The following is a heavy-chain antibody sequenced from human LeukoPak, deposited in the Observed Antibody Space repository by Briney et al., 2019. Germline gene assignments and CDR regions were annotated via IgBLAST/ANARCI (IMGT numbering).Heavy chain of an antibody. V-gene: IGHV1-2*02. CDR2: INPNSGVT. CDR3: AKDAYSGFSSSYNMDS. Sequence: AALKVSSKASGYTVTVHYLHWVRQAPGQGLEWMGWINPNSGVTNYAQKFQGRVTMTRDTSINTAYMELHSLTSDDTAMYYCAKDAYSGFSSSYNMDSWGQGTLVTVPS. J-gene: IGHJ4*02. CDR1: GYTVTVHY. D-gene: IGHD5-18*01.